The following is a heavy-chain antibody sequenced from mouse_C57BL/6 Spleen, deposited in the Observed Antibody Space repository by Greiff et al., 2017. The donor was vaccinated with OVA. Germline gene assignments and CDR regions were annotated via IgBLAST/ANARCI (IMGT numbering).Heavy chain of an antibody. CDR2: IHPSDSDT. Sequence: VQLQQPGAELVKPGASVKVSCKASGYTFTSYWMHWVKQRPGQGLEWIGRIHPSDSDTNYNQKFKGKATMTADTSSNTAYLQLSSLTSEDTAVYYCTKGNYNYFDYWGQGTTLTVSS. D-gene: IGHD2-1*01. J-gene: IGHJ2*01. CDR1: GYTFTSYW. V-gene: IGHV1-74*01. CDR3: TKGNYNYFDY.